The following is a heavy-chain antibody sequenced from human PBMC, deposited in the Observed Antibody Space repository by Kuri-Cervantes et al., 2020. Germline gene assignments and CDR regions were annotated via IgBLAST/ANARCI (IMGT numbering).Heavy chain of an antibody. CDR2: IFYSGNS. CDR3: ARTPCVVRGAPPRFVCYMDV. Sequence: SETLSLTCSVSGGSIRSNYWTWIRQPPGKALEWIGHIFYSGNSDYNPSLSSRVTMSVDTSKNQFSLKVRSMTTADTAVYYCARTPCVVRGAPPRFVCYMDVWGKGTTVTVSS. V-gene: IGHV4-59*01. D-gene: IGHD3-10*01. J-gene: IGHJ6*03. CDR1: GGSIRSNY.